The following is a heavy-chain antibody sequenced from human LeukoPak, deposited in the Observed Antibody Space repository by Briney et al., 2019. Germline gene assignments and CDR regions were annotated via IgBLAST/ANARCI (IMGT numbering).Heavy chain of an antibody. CDR2: ISGYNGNT. V-gene: IGHV1-18*01. J-gene: IGHJ4*02. D-gene: IGHD2-15*01. CDR1: GYTFTNYA. Sequence: ASVKVSCKASGYTFTNYAISWVRQAPGQGLEWMGWISGYNGNTNYAQKFQGRVTMTIDTSTSSVYMELRSLRSDDTAVFYCARDLCSGGTCYIDYWAREPWSPSPQ. CDR3: ARDLCSGGTCYIDY.